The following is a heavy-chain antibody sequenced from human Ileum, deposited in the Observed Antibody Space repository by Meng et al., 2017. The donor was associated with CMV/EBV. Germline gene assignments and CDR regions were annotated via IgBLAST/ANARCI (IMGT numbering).Heavy chain of an antibody. D-gene: IGHD2-8*02. Sequence: LRLSCAASGFTFSTYWMHWVRQAPGRGLVWVSHVNTDETTTTYADSVKGRFTISRDNAKNTLYLEMNSLRAEDTAVYYCVRSGGTLDYWGQGTLVTVSS. CDR3: VRSGGTLDY. CDR1: GFTFSTYW. J-gene: IGHJ4*02. V-gene: IGHV3-74*01. CDR2: VNTDETTT.